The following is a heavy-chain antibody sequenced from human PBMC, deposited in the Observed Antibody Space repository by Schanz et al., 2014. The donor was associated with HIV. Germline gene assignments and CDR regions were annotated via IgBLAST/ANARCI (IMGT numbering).Heavy chain of an antibody. Sequence: QVQLVQSGAEVKKPGASVKVSCKASGYTFTSNGISWVRQAPGQGLEWMGWMNPNSGNTGYAQKFQGRVTMTRNTSISTAYMELSSLRSEDTAVYYCASLVGATGLELDYWGQGTLVTVSS. CDR3: ASLVGATGLELDY. CDR2: MNPNSGNT. V-gene: IGHV1-8*02. J-gene: IGHJ4*02. CDR1: GYTFTSNG. D-gene: IGHD1-26*01.